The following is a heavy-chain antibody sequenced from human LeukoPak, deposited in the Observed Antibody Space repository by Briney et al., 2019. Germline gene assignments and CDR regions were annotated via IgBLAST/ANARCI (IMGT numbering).Heavy chain of an antibody. D-gene: IGHD3-22*01. CDR2: ISWNSGSI. CDR3: ARARSPHYYDSSGLLDY. J-gene: IGHJ4*02. V-gene: IGHV3-9*01. Sequence: GGSLRLSCAASGFIFDDYAMHWVRQAPGKGLEWVSGISWNSGSIGYADSVKGRFTISRDNAKNSLYLQMNSLRAEDTAVYYCARARSPHYYDSSGLLDYWGQGTLVTVSS. CDR1: GFIFDDYA.